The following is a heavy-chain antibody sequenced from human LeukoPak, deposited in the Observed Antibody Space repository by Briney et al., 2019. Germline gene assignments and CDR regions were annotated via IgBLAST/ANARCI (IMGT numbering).Heavy chain of an antibody. CDR3: ARGPKWTGSYYYFYS. CDR1: GYTFPSYD. Sequence: ASVKVSCKTSGYTFPSYDINWVRQATGQGLEWMGWMNPNSGNTGYTQKFQGRVTITRNTSITTAYMELSSLRSEDTAVYYCARGPKWTGSYYYFYSWGQGTLVTVSS. J-gene: IGHJ4*02. D-gene: IGHD1-26*01. V-gene: IGHV1-8*01. CDR2: MNPNSGNT.